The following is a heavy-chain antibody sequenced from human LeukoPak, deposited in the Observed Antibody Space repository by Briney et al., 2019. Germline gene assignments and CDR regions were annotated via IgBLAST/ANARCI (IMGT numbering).Heavy chain of an antibody. J-gene: IGHJ4*02. D-gene: IGHD1-14*01. CDR2: ISWNSGSI. CDR1: GFTFDDYA. Sequence: GGSLRLSCAASGFTFDDYAMHWVRQAPGKGLEWVSGISWNSGSIGYADSVKGRFTISRDDAKNSLYLQMNSLRAEDTALYYCAKAHNWNHQSAYFDYWGQGTLVTVSS. V-gene: IGHV3-9*01. CDR3: AKAHNWNHQSAYFDY.